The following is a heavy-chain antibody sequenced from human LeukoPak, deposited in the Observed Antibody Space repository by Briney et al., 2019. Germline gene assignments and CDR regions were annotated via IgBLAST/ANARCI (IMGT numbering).Heavy chain of an antibody. J-gene: IGHJ4*02. CDR2: ISYNGTSI. CDR1: GFTFSSYS. D-gene: IGHD6-19*01. V-gene: IGHV3-48*01. Sequence: GGSLRLSCAASGFTFSSYSMNWVRQAPGKGLEWISYISYNGTSIFYADSLKGRFTISRDNSKNTLYLQMNSLRAEDTAVYYCAKDLGSGWYYDYWGQGTLVTVSS. CDR3: AKDLGSGWYYDY.